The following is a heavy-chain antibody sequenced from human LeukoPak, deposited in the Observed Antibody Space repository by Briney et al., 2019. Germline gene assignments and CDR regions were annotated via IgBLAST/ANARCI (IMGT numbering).Heavy chain of an antibody. CDR3: ASGNDAFDI. J-gene: IGHJ3*02. Sequence: SETLSLTCAVSGGSISSGGYSWSWTRQPPGKGLEWIGYIYHSGSTYYNPSLKSRVTISVDRSKNQFSLKLSSVTAADTAVYYCASGNDAFDIWGQGTMVTVSS. CDR2: IYHSGST. CDR1: GGSISSGGYS. V-gene: IGHV4-30-2*01. D-gene: IGHD1-14*01.